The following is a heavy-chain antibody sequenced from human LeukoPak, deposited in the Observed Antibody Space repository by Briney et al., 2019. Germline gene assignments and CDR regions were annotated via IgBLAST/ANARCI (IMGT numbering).Heavy chain of an antibody. CDR2: IYYSGST. CDR1: GGSVSSGSYY. Sequence: SETLSLTCTVSGGSVSSGSYYWSWIRQPPGKGLEWIGYIYYSGSTNYNPSLKSRVTISEDTSKNQFSLKLSSVTAADTAVYYCARGMDTAMVKYYFDYWGQGTLVTVSS. J-gene: IGHJ4*02. CDR3: ARGMDTAMVKYYFDY. V-gene: IGHV4-61*01. D-gene: IGHD5-18*01.